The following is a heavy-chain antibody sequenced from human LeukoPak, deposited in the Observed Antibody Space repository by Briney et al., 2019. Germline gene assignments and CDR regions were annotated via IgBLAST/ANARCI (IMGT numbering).Heavy chain of an antibody. Sequence: GGSLRLSCAASGFTFSSYDMHWVRQATGKGLEWVSAIGTAGDTYCPGSVKGRFTISRENAKNSLYLQMNSLRAGDTAVYYCARGQDSSGYGPNWFDPWGQGTLVTVSS. V-gene: IGHV3-13*01. J-gene: IGHJ5*02. D-gene: IGHD3-22*01. CDR1: GFTFSSYD. CDR3: ARGQDSSGYGPNWFDP. CDR2: IGTAGDT.